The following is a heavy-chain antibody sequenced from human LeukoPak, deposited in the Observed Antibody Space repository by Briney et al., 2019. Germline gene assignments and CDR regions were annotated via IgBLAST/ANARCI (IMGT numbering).Heavy chain of an antibody. CDR3: ARDLPRSRRARYAEYFQH. J-gene: IGHJ1*01. V-gene: IGHV1-69*13. Sequence: SVKVSCKASGCTFSSYAISWVRQAPGQGLEWMGGIIPIFGTANYAQKFQGRVTITADESTSTAYMELSSLRSEDTAVYYCARDLPRSRRARYAEYFQHCGQGTLVTVSS. CDR1: GCTFSSYA. D-gene: IGHD3-9*01. CDR2: IIPIFGTA.